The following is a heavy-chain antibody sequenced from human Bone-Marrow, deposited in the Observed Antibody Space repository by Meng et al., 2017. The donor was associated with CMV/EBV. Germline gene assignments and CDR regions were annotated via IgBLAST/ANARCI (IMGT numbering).Heavy chain of an antibody. CDR3: ARGRPKKPYDFWSGYTYYYGMDV. Sequence: GESLKISCAASGFTFSSYWMHWVRQAPGKGLVWVSRINSDGSSTSYADSVKGRFTISRDNAKNTLYLQMNSLRAEETAVYYCARGRPKKPYDFWSGYTYYYGMDVWGQGTTVTVSS. CDR2: INSDGSST. CDR1: GFTFSSYW. D-gene: IGHD3-3*01. V-gene: IGHV3-74*01. J-gene: IGHJ6*02.